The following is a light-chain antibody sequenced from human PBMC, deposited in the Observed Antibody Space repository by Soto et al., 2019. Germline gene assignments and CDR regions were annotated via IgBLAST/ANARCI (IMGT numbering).Light chain of an antibody. CDR3: QQYNNWIT. V-gene: IGKV3-11*01. Sequence: EVVLTQSPDTLSLSPGERATLSCRASQSVSSFLAWYQQKPGQAPRLLIYDASNRATGIPARFSGSGSGTDFTLTISSLEPEDFAVYYCQQYNNWITFGQGTRLEIK. CDR2: DAS. CDR1: QSVSSF. J-gene: IGKJ5*01.